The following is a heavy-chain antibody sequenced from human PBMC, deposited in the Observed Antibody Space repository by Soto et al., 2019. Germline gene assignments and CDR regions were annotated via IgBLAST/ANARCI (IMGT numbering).Heavy chain of an antibody. Sequence: QVHLVESGGGLVKPGGSLRLSCAASGFDFSDYYMSWIRQAPGMGPEWVAYITSSSSNFTNYADSVKGRFTISRDNAKNSVYLQMNSLTAEDTALYYCVRDRGYSGYTYWGQGTLVTVSA. D-gene: IGHD5-12*01. CDR3: VRDRGYSGYTY. J-gene: IGHJ4*02. V-gene: IGHV3-11*06. CDR2: ITSSSSNFT. CDR1: GFDFSDYY.